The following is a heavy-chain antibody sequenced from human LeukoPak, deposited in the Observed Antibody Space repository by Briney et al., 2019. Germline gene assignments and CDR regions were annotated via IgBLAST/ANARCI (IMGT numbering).Heavy chain of an antibody. Sequence: GGSLRLSCAASGFTFSSYAMSWVRQAPGKGLEWVSAISGSGGNTYYADSVKGRFTISRDNSKNTLYLQMNSLRAEDTAVYYCAKDLRWLQLLFYFDYWGQGTLVTVSS. CDR2: ISGSGGNT. CDR1: GFTFSSYA. V-gene: IGHV3-23*01. D-gene: IGHD5-24*01. J-gene: IGHJ4*02. CDR3: AKDLRWLQLLFYFDY.